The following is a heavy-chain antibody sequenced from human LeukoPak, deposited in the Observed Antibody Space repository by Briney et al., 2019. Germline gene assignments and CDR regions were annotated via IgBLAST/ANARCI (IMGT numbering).Heavy chain of an antibody. J-gene: IGHJ4*01. CDR1: GYTFTTYG. CDR2: ISAYNGNT. CDR3: ARDGALGPERPPDY. D-gene: IGHD1-1*01. Sequence: ASVKVSRKASGYTFTTYGINWVRQAPGQGLEWMGWISAYNGNTNYTQKFQGRVTMTTDTSTSTAYMELRSLRSDDTAVYYCARDGALGPERPPDYWGQGTLVTVSS. V-gene: IGHV1-18*01.